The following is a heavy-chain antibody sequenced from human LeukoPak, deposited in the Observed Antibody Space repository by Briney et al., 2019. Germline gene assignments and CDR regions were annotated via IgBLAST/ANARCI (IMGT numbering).Heavy chain of an antibody. J-gene: IGHJ4*02. CDR1: GYSISSGYY. CDR3: ARDPHYYDSSGVRGHY. CDR2: IYHSGST. D-gene: IGHD3-22*01. Sequence: SETLSLTCTVSGYSISSGYYWGWIRQPPGKGLEWIGSIYHSGSTYYNPSLKSRVTISVDTSKNQFSLKLSSVTAADTAVYYCARDPHYYDSSGVRGHYWGQGTLVTVSS. V-gene: IGHV4-38-2*02.